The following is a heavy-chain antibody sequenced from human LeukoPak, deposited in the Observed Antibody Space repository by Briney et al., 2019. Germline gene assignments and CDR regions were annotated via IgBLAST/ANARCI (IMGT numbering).Heavy chain of an antibody. CDR1: GYTFTGYY. D-gene: IGHD5-12*01. J-gene: IGHJ6*03. CDR2: INPNSGGT. Sequence: ASVKVSCKASGYTFTGYYMHWVRQAPGQGLEWMGWINPNSGGTNYAQKFQGRVTMTRDTSISTAYMELGRLRSDDTAVYYCARGAGVATRYYYYYMDVWGKGTTVTVSS. CDR3: ARGAGVATRYYYYYMDV. V-gene: IGHV1-2*02.